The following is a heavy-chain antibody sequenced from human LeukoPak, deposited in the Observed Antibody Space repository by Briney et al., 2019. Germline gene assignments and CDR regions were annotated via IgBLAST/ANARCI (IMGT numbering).Heavy chain of an antibody. D-gene: IGHD3-9*01. V-gene: IGHV1-2*02. CDR3: ARRYYDILTGTYAFDI. J-gene: IGHJ3*02. CDR2: INPNSGGT. Sequence: ASVKVSCKASGYTFTGYYMHWVRQAPGQGLEWMGWINPNSGGTNYAQKFQGRVTVTRDTSISTAYMELSRLRSDDTAVYYCARRYYDILTGTYAFDIWGQGTMVTVSS. CDR1: GYTFTGYY.